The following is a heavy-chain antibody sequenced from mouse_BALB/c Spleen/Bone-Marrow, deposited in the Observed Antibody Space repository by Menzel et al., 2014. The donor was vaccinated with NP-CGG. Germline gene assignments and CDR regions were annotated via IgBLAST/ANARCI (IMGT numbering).Heavy chain of an antibody. CDR3: ARSGNWCWFAY. CDR1: GYTFTDYH. D-gene: IGHD4-1*01. CDR2: IYPGSGNT. Sequence: VQRVESGPELVKPGASVKISCKASGYTFTDYHINWVKQKPGQGLEWIGWIYPGSGNTKYNEKFKGKATLTVDTSSSTAYMQLSSLTSEDTAVYFCARSGNWCWFAYWGQGTLVTVSA. J-gene: IGHJ3*01. V-gene: IGHV1-84*02.